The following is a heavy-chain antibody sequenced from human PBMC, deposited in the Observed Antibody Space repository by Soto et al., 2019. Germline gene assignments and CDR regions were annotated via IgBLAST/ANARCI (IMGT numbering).Heavy chain of an antibody. CDR1: GGSISSYY. CDR2: IYYSGST. CDR3: ARDGRAGNYYYYGMDV. V-gene: IGHV4-59*01. J-gene: IGHJ6*02. D-gene: IGHD1-1*01. Sequence: SETLSLTCTVSGGSISSYYWSWIRQPPGKGLEWIGYIYYSGSTNYNPSLKSRVTISVDTSKNQFSLKLSSVTAADTAVYYCARDGRAGNYYYYGMDVWGQGTTVTVSS.